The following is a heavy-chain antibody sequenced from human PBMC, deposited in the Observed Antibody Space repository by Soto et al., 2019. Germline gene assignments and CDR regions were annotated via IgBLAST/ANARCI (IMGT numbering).Heavy chain of an antibody. J-gene: IGHJ4*02. V-gene: IGHV3-30-3*01. D-gene: IGHD5-12*01. CDR2: ISYDGSNK. CDR3: ARDPEREMATITAVSFDY. Sequence: GGSLRLSCAASGFTFSSYAMHWVRQAPGKGLEWVAVISYDGSNKYYADSVKGRFTISRDNSKNTLYLQMNSLRAEDTAVYYCARDPEREMATITAVSFDYWGQGTLVTVSS. CDR1: GFTFSSYA.